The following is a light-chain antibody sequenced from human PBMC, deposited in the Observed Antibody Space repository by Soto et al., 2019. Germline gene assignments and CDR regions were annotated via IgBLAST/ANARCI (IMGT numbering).Light chain of an antibody. V-gene: IGLV2-23*01. Sequence: QYALTQPASGSASPTQAITISCTGTSSDVGTFNLVSWYQHRPGEAPILIIYEGTKRPSGISNRFSGSKSGNTASLTISGLQPEDEGDYYCCSYSGQNTLIFGGGTKLTVL. CDR1: SSDVGTFNL. CDR3: CSYSGQNTLI. J-gene: IGLJ2*01. CDR2: EGT.